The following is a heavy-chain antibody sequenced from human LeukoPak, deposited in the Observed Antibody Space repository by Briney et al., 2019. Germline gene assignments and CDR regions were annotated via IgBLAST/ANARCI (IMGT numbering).Heavy chain of an antibody. V-gene: IGHV3-30*02. CDR1: GFTFSSYG. J-gene: IGHJ6*03. D-gene: IGHD6-13*01. CDR2: IRYDGTNK. Sequence: GGSLRLSCAASGFTFSSYGMHWVRQAPGKGLEWLAFIRYDGTNKYYADSVKGRFTISRDNSKNTLYLQMNSLRAEDTAVYYCARETSSSWQLYYYYYYMDVWGKGTTVTVSS. CDR3: ARETSSSWQLYYYYYYMDV.